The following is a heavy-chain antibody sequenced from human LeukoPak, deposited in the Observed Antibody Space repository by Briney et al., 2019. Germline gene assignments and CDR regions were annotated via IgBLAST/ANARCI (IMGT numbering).Heavy chain of an antibody. CDR3: ARQRQHAFDI. V-gene: IGHV5-51*01. CDR2: IYPADSDI. J-gene: IGHJ3*02. CDR1: GYRFSNYW. D-gene: IGHD6-13*01. Sequence: GESLKISRKGSGYRFSNYWIGWVRQMPGKGLEWMGIIYPADSDIRYSPSFQGQVTISADKSISTAYLQWSSLKASDTAMYYCARQRQHAFDIWGQGTIVTVSS.